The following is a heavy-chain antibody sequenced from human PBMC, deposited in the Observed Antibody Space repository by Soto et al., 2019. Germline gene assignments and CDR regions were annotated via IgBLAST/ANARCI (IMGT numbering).Heavy chain of an antibody. CDR3: AKASNNYYDASGHIDY. V-gene: IGHV3-30*18. CDR1: GFTFSTYG. Sequence: QVQLVESGGGVVQPGRSLRLSCAASGFTFSTYGMHWVRQAPGKGLEWVAFISYDGSNKYYADSVKGRFTISRDNSKNTLYLQMNSLRAEDTAVYYCAKASNNYYDASGHIDYWGQGTLVTVSS. CDR2: ISYDGSNK. J-gene: IGHJ4*02. D-gene: IGHD3-22*01.